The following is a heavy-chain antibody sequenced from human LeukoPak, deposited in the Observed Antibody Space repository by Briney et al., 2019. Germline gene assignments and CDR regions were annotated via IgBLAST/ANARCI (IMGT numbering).Heavy chain of an antibody. J-gene: IGHJ6*03. CDR3: ARGRVSSSTWYSTYYYYFYMDV. D-gene: IGHD1-1*01. V-gene: IGHV4-59*01. CDR2: VDHTGST. Sequence: SETLSLTCTVSDDSITMYYWTWLRQPPGKGLEWIGYVDHTGSTNFNPSLNGRVSISRDTSKNLFSLRLRSVTAADTAVYFCARGRVSSSTWYSTYYYYFYMDVWGKGTTVTVSS. CDR1: DDSITMYY.